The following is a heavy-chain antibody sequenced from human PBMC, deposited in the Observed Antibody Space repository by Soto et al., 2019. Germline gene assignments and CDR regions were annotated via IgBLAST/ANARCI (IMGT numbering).Heavy chain of an antibody. CDR1: GFTFSMYW. J-gene: IGHJ4*02. Sequence: EVQLVESGGGLVQPGGSLRLSCAASGFTFSMYWMSWVRQAPGKGLEWVANIKQDGSEKYYVDSVKGRFTVSRDNTENSLYLQANRLRVEDTAVYFCGRSRSSWNFPHSYWGRGSLVTVSS. CDR3: GRSRSSWNFPHSY. D-gene: IGHD6-13*01. V-gene: IGHV3-7*01. CDR2: IKQDGSEK.